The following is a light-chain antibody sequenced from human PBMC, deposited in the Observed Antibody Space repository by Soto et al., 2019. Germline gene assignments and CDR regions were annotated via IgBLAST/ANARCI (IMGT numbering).Light chain of an antibody. CDR3: QHYHNLPMYT. CDR2: DAS. CDR1: LDIDNY. V-gene: IGKV1-33*01. J-gene: IGKJ2*01. Sequence: DIQMTQSPSSLSASVGDRVTITCQASLDIDNYLNWYQQKPGEAPKLVIYDASILETGVPSRFSGSGSRTDFTFTISSLQPEDVATYYCQHYHNLPMYTFGQGTRLEIK.